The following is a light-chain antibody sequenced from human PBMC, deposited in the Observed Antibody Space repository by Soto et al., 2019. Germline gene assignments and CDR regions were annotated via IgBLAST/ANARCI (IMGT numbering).Light chain of an antibody. CDR2: GAS. CDR1: QSVSRK. V-gene: IGKV3-20*01. Sequence: DIVLTQSPGPLSLSPGERATLSCLSRQSVSRKVAWYQQKPGQAPRLLIYGASSRASGIPDRFRGSGSGTDFTLTISRLEPEDFAVYYCQQYANSHGTFGQGTKVDIK. CDR3: QQYANSHGT. J-gene: IGKJ1*01.